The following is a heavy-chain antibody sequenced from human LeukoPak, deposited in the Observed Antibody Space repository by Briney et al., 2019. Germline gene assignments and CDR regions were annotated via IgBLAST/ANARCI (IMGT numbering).Heavy chain of an antibody. J-gene: IGHJ4*02. V-gene: IGHV4-34*01. Sequence: SETLSLTCAVYGGSFSGYYWSWIRQPPGKGLEWIGEINHSGSTNYNPSLKSRVTISVDTSKNQFSLKLSSVTAADTAVYYCASDYYDSSGYYGGLDYWGQGTLVTVSS. CDR2: INHSGST. CDR1: GGSFSGYY. CDR3: ASDYYDSSGYYGGLDY. D-gene: IGHD3-22*01.